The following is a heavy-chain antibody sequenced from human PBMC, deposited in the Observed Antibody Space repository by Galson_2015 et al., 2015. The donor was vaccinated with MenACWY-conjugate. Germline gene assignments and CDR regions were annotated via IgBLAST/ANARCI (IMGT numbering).Heavy chain of an antibody. D-gene: IGHD1-26*01. CDR1: GYSISSGYY. CDR3: ARGATLTYFFDY. J-gene: IGHJ4*02. Sequence: SETLSLTCAVSGYSISSGYYWGWIRQPPGKGLEWTGSMYHSGSTDYNPSLKSRVTISVDTSKNQFSLKLSSVTAADTAVYYCARGATLTYFFDYWGQGTLVTVSS. V-gene: IGHV4-38-2*01. CDR2: MYHSGST.